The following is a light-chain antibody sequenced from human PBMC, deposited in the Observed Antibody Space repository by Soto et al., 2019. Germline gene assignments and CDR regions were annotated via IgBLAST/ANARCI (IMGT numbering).Light chain of an antibody. CDR1: SGDIGSYNR. J-gene: IGLJ1*01. CDR3: GSYTSVTSSGQVFGSTSVHV. CDR2: EVT. Sequence: QSALTQPASVSGSPGQSITISCTGTSGDIGSYNRVSWYQQHPGKAPKLIIYEVTDRPSGVSNRFSGSKSGNTASLTISGLQAEDEADYYCGSYTSVTSSGQVFGSTSVHVFVTGNKVTVL. V-gene: IGLV2-14*01.